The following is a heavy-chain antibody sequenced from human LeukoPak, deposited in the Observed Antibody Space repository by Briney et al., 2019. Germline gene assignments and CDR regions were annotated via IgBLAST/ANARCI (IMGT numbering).Heavy chain of an antibody. CDR3: ARGDLPTTHY. D-gene: IGHD3-16*01. CDR2: TLPDGDNN. CDR1: GFTFSSYP. V-gene: IGHV3-30*04. J-gene: IGHJ4*02. Sequence: GGSLRLSCAASGFTFSSYPMHWVRQAPGQGLEWVALTLPDGDNNYYADSVRGRFTVSRGNSKNTLYLQMNSLRAEDTAVYYCARGDLPTTHYWGQGTPVTVSS.